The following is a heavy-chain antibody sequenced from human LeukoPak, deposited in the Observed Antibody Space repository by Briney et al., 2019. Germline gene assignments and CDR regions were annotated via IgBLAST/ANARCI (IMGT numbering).Heavy chain of an antibody. D-gene: IGHD6-13*01. CDR3: ARPRRYSSSWYGPFDY. V-gene: IGHV4-34*01. CDR1: GGSFSGYY. Sequence: SGTLSLTCAVYGGSFSGYYWSWIRQPPGKGLEWIGEINHSGSTNYNPSLKSRVTISVDTSKNQFSLKLSSVTAADTAVYYCARPRRYSSSWYGPFDYWGQGTLVTVSS. J-gene: IGHJ4*02. CDR2: INHSGST.